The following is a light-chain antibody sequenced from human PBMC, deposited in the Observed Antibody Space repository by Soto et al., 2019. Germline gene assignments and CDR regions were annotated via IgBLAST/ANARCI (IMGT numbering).Light chain of an antibody. CDR3: QQYGSSPWT. CDR2: GAS. Sequence: EIVLTQSPGTLSLSPGERATLSCRASQSVSSSYLAWYQQKPGQAPRLLIYGASSRATGIPYRFIGSGSGTDFTLTISRLEPEDFAVYYCQQYGSSPWTFGQGTKVEIK. CDR1: QSVSSSY. V-gene: IGKV3-20*01. J-gene: IGKJ1*01.